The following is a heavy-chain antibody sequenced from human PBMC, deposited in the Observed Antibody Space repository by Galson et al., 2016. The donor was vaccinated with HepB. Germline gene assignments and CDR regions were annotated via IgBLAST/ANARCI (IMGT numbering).Heavy chain of an antibody. V-gene: IGHV6-1*01. Sequence: CAISGDSVSSNSAAWNWIRQSPSRGLEWLGRTYYRSKWYHDYAVSVKNRILINPDTSKNHFSLQLNSWTPVYTAVYYCARKKWGWFDPWGQGTLVTVSS. CDR2: TYYRSKWYH. CDR1: GDSVSSNSAA. CDR3: ARKKWGWFDP. J-gene: IGHJ5*02. D-gene: IGHD2-8*01.